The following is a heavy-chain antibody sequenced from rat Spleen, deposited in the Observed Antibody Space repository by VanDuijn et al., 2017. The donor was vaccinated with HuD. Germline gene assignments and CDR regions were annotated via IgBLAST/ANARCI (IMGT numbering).Heavy chain of an antibody. CDR3: TRDSLAAPYVMDA. V-gene: IGHV2S30*01. Sequence: QVQLKESGPGLVQPSQTLSLTCTVSGFSLMDYSVHWVRQPPGKGLEWMGRMKYDGETYYNSALKSRLSISRDTSKSQVFLKISRLQTEDTAIYTCTRDSLAAPYVMDAWGQGASVTVSS. D-gene: IGHD1-2*01. CDR1: GFSLMDYS. J-gene: IGHJ4*01. CDR2: MKYDGET.